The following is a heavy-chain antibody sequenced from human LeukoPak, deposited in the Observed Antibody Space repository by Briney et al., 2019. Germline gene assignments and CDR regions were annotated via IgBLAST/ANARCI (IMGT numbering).Heavy chain of an antibody. CDR1: GFIFDDYG. CDR2: INWNGGST. V-gene: IGHV3-20*04. D-gene: IGHD3-9*01. Sequence: GGSLRLSCAASGFIFDDYGMSWVRKVPGKGLEWVSGINWNGGSTGYADSVNGRFTISRDNAKNSLYLQMNSLRAEDTALYYCARLALYFDILTGPYYYYMDVWGKGTTVTVSS. J-gene: IGHJ6*03. CDR3: ARLALYFDILTGPYYYYMDV.